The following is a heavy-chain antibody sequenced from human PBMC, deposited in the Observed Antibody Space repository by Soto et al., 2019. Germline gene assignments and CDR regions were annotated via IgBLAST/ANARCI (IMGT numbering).Heavy chain of an antibody. CDR3: ARDPPDFYSAFDS. V-gene: IGHV6-1*01. CDR1: GDTVSNTGAA. J-gene: IGHJ4*02. CDR2: TYYRSKWHY. D-gene: IGHD4-4*01. Sequence: SQTLSLTCAISGDTVSNTGAAWNWIRQSPSRGLEWLGRTYYRSKWHYDYAVSVKSRVSIDPDTSKNQFSLQLDSVTPEDTAIYYCARDPPDFYSAFDSWGQGTLVTVS.